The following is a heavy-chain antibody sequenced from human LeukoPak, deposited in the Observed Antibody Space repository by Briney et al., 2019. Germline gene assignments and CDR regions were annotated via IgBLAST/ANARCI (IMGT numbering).Heavy chain of an antibody. CDR1: GFTFDDYG. D-gene: IGHD2-8*01. CDR2: INRNGGST. Sequence: GGSLRLSCEASGFTFDDYGMSWVRQPPGKGLEWVSGINRNGGSTDYADSVKGRFTISRDNAKNSHFLQMNGLRVEDTALYYCARGFRNGPFDCWGQGTLVTVSS. CDR3: ARGFRNGPFDC. V-gene: IGHV3-20*04. J-gene: IGHJ4*02.